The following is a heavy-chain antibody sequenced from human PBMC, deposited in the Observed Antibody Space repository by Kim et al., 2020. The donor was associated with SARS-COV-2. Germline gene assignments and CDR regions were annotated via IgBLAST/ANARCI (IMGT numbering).Heavy chain of an antibody. CDR1: GYTFTSYA. CDR2: INAGNGNT. Sequence: ASVKVSCKASGYTFTSYAMHWVRQAPGQRLEWMGWINAGNGNTKYSQKFQGRVTITRDTSASTAYMELSSLRSEDTAVYYCARGIVGATGAFDIWGQGTMVTVSS. J-gene: IGHJ3*02. CDR3: ARGIVGATGAFDI. D-gene: IGHD1-26*01. V-gene: IGHV1-3*01.